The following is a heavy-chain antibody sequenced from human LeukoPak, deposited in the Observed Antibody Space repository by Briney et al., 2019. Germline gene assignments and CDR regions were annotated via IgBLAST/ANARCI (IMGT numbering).Heavy chain of an antibody. J-gene: IGHJ6*02. CDR1: GFPFSSYA. CDR3: VRGYSFGPYGMDV. D-gene: IGHD2-15*01. Sequence: GGSLRLSCSASGFPFSSYAMHWVRQAPGKGLEYVSGISDSGGSTYYADSVKGRFTISRDNSKNTLDLQMSSLRAEDTAVYFCVRGYSFGPYGMDVWGQGTTVTVSS. V-gene: IGHV3-64D*09. CDR2: ISDSGGST.